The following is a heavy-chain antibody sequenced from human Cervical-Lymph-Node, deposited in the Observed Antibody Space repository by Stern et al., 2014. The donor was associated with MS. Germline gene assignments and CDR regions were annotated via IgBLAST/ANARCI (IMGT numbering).Heavy chain of an antibody. J-gene: IGHJ4*02. CDR3: TRWDY. Sequence: EMQLVESGGGLVKPGGSLRLSCASSAFSFSDDWMSWVRQAPGKGLEWVARMRSDADGGATDYARPVKDRFTISRDDSKNTVYLQMNNLKTEDTAVYFCTRWDYWGQGALVIVSS. V-gene: IGHV3-15*01. CDR2: MRSDADGGAT. D-gene: IGHD5-24*01. CDR1: AFSFSDDW.